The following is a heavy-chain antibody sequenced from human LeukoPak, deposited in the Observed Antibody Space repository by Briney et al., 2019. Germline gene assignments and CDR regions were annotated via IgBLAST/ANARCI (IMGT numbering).Heavy chain of an antibody. D-gene: IGHD3-22*01. CDR1: GGSISSGDYY. CDR3: ARGGYYDSSGYRWAFDI. CDR2: IYYSGST. J-gene: IGHJ3*02. Sequence: SETLSLTCTVSGGSISSGDYYWSWIRQPPGKGLGWIGYIYYSGSTYYNPSLKSRVTISVDTSKNQFSLKLSSVTAADTAVYYCARGGYYDSSGYRWAFDIWGQGTMVTVSS. V-gene: IGHV4-30-4*01.